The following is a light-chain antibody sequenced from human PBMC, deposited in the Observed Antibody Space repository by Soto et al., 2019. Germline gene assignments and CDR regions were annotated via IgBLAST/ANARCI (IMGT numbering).Light chain of an antibody. CDR1: QSVLHSSNTKNY. J-gene: IGKJ1*01. V-gene: IGKV4-1*01. Sequence: DIVMTQSPDSLAVSLGERATINCKSSQSVLHSSNTKNYLAWYQQKPGQPPKLLIYWASTRESGVPDRFSGSGSGTDFTRTISSLQAEDVAVYYCQQYYSSRSFGQGTKVEIK. CDR2: WAS. CDR3: QQYYSSRS.